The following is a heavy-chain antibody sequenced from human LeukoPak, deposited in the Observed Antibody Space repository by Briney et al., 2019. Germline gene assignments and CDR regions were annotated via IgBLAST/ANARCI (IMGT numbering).Heavy chain of an antibody. D-gene: IGHD3-3*01. CDR2: IYSGGST. J-gene: IGHJ5*02. Sequence: GGSLRLSCAASGFTFSSNYMSWVRQAPGKGLDWVSVIYSGGSTYYADSVKGRFTISRDNSKNTLYLQMNALRAEDTAVYYCARTIIQYNNWFDPWGQGTLVTVSS. V-gene: IGHV3-53*01. CDR3: ARTIIQYNNWFDP. CDR1: GFTFSSNY.